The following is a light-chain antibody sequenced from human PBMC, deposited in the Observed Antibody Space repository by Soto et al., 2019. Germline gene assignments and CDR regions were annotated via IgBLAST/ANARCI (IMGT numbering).Light chain of an antibody. CDR1: SSDVGSYNL. CDR2: EVS. Sequence: QSVLTQPAPVSGSPGQSLPISCPGTSSDVGSYNLVSWYQQHPGKAPKLMIYEVSKRPSGVSNRFSGSKSGNTASLTISGLQAEDEADYYCCSYAGSSTFLYVFGTGTKVTVL. CDR3: CSYAGSSTFLYV. J-gene: IGLJ1*01. V-gene: IGLV2-23*02.